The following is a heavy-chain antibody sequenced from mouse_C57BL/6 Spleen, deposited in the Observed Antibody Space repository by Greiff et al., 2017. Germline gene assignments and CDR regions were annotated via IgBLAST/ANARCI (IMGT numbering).Heavy chain of an antibody. D-gene: IGHD2-3*01. CDR1: GYAFSSYW. CDR3: ARCYDACVPDY. V-gene: IGHV1-80*01. Sequence: QVQLKQSGAELVKPGASVKLSCKASGYAFSSYWMNWVKQRPGQGLEWIGQIFPGDGDTNYNGKFKGKATLTADKSSSTDYMQLCSLTSEDTAVYFCARCYDACVPDYWGQGTTLTVSS. CDR2: IFPGDGDT. J-gene: IGHJ2*01.